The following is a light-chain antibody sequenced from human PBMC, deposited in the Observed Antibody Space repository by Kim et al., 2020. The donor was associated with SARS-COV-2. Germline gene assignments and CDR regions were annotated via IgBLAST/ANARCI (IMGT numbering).Light chain of an antibody. V-gene: IGKV1-39*01. CDR3: QQTYSAPRT. CDR1: QDSSRY. CDR2: TAS. J-gene: IGKJ1*01. Sequence: ASVGDRVTTTCRASQDSSRYLNWYQQKPGKAPKLLIYTASSLQSGVHSRFTGSGSETDFTLTISSLQPEDFATYYCQQTYSAPRTFGQGTKVDIK.